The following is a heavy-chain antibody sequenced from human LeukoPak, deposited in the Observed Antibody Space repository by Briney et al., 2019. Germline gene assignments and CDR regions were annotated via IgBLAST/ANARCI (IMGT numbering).Heavy chain of an antibody. Sequence: SETLSLTCAVYGGFFSGYYWSWIRQPPGKGLEWIGEINHSGSTNYNPSLKSRVTISVDTSKNQFSLKLSSVTAADTAVYYCARGTRLYDYVWGSYRTKHNWFDPWGQGTLVTVSS. CDR1: GGFFSGYY. CDR3: ARGTRLYDYVWGSYRTKHNWFDP. D-gene: IGHD3-16*02. CDR2: INHSGST. J-gene: IGHJ5*02. V-gene: IGHV4-34*01.